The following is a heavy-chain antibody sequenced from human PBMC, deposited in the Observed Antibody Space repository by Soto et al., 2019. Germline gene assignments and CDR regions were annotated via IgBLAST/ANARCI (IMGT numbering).Heavy chain of an antibody. CDR2: ISAYNGNT. CDR1: GYTFTSYG. CDR3: ARALIAARHTCITGDFDY. D-gene: IGHD6-6*01. Sequence: ASVKVSCKASGYTFTSYGISWVRQAPGQGLEWMGWISAYNGNTNYAQKLQGRVTMTTDTSTSTAYMELRSLRSDDTAVYYCARALIAARHTCITGDFDYWGQGTLVTVSS. J-gene: IGHJ4*02. V-gene: IGHV1-18*01.